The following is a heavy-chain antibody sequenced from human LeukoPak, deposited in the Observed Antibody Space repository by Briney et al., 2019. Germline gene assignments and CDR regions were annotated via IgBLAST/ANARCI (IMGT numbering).Heavy chain of an antibody. CDR3: AKDGPHYGSGLFDY. J-gene: IGHJ4*02. CDR1: GFTFTNYG. CDR2: ISGSGGST. Sequence: PGGSLRLSCAASGFTFTNYGIHWVRQAPGKGLEWVSAISGSGGSTYYADSVKGRFTISRDNSKNTLYLQMNSLRAEDTAVYYCAKDGPHYGSGLFDYWGQGTLVTVSS. D-gene: IGHD3-10*01. V-gene: IGHV3-23*01.